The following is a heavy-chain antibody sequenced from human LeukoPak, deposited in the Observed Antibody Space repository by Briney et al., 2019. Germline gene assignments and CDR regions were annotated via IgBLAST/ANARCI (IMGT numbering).Heavy chain of an antibody. CDR3: AKDLPPYYYDSSGYSFDY. CDR2: ISASGGTT. Sequence: GSLRLSCAASGFTFSSYAMSWVRQAPGKGLEWVSAISASGGTTYYADSVKGRFTIPRDNSKNTLYLLMNSLRAEDTAVYYCAKDLPPYYYDSSGYSFDYWGQGTLVTVSS. D-gene: IGHD3-22*01. V-gene: IGHV3-23*01. J-gene: IGHJ4*02. CDR1: GFTFSSYA.